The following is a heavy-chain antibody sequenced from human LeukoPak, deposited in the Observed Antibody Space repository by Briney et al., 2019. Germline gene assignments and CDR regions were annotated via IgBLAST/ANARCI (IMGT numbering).Heavy chain of an antibody. CDR2: IIPIFGTA. CDR3: ACVVGEGKANRVNDAFDI. Sequence: ASVKVSCKASGGTFSSYAISWVRQAPGQGLEWMGRIIPIFGTANYAQKFQGRVTITADESTSTAYMELSSLRSEDTAVYYCACVVGEGKANRVNDAFDIWGQGTMVTVSS. D-gene: IGHD1-26*01. J-gene: IGHJ3*02. V-gene: IGHV1-69*13. CDR1: GGTFSSYA.